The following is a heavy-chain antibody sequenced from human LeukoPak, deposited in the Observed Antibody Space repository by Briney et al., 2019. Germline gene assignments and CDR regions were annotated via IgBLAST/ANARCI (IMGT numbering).Heavy chain of an antibody. CDR2: INPNSGGT. J-gene: IGHJ4*02. Sequence: ASVKVSCKASGYTFTGYYMHWVRQAPGQGLEWMGWINPNSGGTNYAQKFQDWVTMTRDTSISTAYMELSRLRSDDTAVYYCARAKSVAGTRQSLGYWGQGTLVTVSS. CDR3: ARAKSVAGTRQSLGY. CDR1: GYTFTGYY. V-gene: IGHV1-2*04. D-gene: IGHD6-19*01.